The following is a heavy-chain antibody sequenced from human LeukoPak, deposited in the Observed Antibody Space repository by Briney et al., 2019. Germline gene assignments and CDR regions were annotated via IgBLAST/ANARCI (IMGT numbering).Heavy chain of an antibody. CDR3: GSGFSSSYSYDRSGSYFDY. Sequence: ASVKVSCKASGYTFTGYYIHWVRQAPGQGLEWMGWINPNSGGTNYAQKFQGRVTMTRDTSISTAYMELSRLRSDDTAVYYCGSGFSSSYSYDRSGSYFDYWGQGTLVTVSS. V-gene: IGHV1-2*02. D-gene: IGHD3-22*01. CDR2: INPNSGGT. CDR1: GYTFTGYY. J-gene: IGHJ4*02.